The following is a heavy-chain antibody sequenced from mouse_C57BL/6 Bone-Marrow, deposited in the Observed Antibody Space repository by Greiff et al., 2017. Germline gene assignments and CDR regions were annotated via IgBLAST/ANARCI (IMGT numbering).Heavy chain of an antibody. Sequence: VQLQQSGAELVKPGASVKLSCTASGFNIKDYYMHWVKQRTEQGLEWIGRIDPEDGETKYAPKFQGKATITADTSSNTAYLQLSSLTSEDTAVYSCAMLYSNLLYAMGYWGQGTSVTVSS. V-gene: IGHV14-2*01. CDR2: IDPEDGET. D-gene: IGHD2-5*01. CDR1: GFNIKDYY. J-gene: IGHJ4*01. CDR3: AMLYSNLLYAMGY.